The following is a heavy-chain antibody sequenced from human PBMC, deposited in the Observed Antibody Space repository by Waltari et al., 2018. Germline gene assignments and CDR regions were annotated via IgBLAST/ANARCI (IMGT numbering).Heavy chain of an antibody. CDR3: ATSIPPLGYSSSWYIGY. V-gene: IGHV1-24*01. CDR1: GYTLTELS. J-gene: IGHJ4*02. Sequence: QVQLVQSGAEVKKPGASVKVSCKVSGYTLTELSMHWVRQAPGKGLEWMGGVGPEDGETSYAQKFQGRVTMTEDTSTDTAYMELSSLRSEDTAVYYCATSIPPLGYSSSWYIGYWGQGTLVTVSS. CDR2: VGPEDGET. D-gene: IGHD6-13*01.